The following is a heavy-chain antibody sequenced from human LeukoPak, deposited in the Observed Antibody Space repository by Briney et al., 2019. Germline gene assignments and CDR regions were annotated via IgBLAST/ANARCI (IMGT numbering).Heavy chain of an antibody. CDR3: ARKGMVRGVIITFRRNNWFDP. CDR2: MNRNSGNT. V-gene: IGHV1-8*01. J-gene: IGHJ5*02. D-gene: IGHD3-10*01. Sequence: EASVKVSCKASGYTFTSYDINWVRQATGQGLEWMGWMNRNSGNTGYAQKFQGRVTMTRNTSISTAYMELSSLRSEDTAVYYCARKGMVRGVIITFRRNNWFDPWGQGTLVTVSS. CDR1: GYTFTSYD.